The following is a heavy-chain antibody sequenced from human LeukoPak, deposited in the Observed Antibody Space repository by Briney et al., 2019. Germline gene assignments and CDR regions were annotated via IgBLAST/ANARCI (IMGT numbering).Heavy chain of an antibody. D-gene: IGHD3-3*01. Sequence: PGGSLRLSCAASGFTFSSYAISWVRQAPGKGLEWVSAISGSGGSTYYADSVKGRFTISRYNSKNTLYLQMNSLRAEDTAVYYCASQGFTIFGVAHPPFDYWGQGTLVTVSS. CDR3: ASQGFTIFGVAHPPFDY. V-gene: IGHV3-23*01. CDR2: ISGSGGST. CDR1: GFTFSSYA. J-gene: IGHJ4*02.